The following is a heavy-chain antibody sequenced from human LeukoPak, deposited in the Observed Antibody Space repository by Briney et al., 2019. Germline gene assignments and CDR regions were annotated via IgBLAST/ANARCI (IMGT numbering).Heavy chain of an antibody. CDR1: GGSISSYY. D-gene: IGHD4-17*01. Sequence: KPSETLSLTCSVSGGSISSYYWSWIRQPPGKGLEWIGYIYYSGSTNYNPSLKSRVTISVDTSKNQFSLKLSSVTAADTAVYYCARRLRYGDYCFDPWGQGTLVTVSS. CDR2: IYYSGST. J-gene: IGHJ5*02. V-gene: IGHV4-59*08. CDR3: ARRLRYGDYCFDP.